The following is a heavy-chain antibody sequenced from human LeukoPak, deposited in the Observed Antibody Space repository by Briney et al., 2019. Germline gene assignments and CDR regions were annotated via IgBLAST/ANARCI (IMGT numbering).Heavy chain of an antibody. J-gene: IGHJ6*03. D-gene: IGHD2-2*01. Sequence: SETLSLTCTVSGGSISSYYWSWIRQPPGKGLEWIGYIYYSGSTNYNPSLKSRVTISVDTSKNQFSLKLSSVTAADTAVYYCARAPPYCSSTSCHEDYYYMDVWGKGTTVTVSS. CDR3: ARAPPYCSSTSCHEDYYYMDV. CDR2: IYYSGST. CDR1: GGSISSYY. V-gene: IGHV4-59*01.